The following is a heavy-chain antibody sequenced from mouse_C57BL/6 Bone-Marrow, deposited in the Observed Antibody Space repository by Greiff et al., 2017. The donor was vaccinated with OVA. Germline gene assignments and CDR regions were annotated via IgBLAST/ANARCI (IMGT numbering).Heavy chain of an antibody. CDR2: IRNKANGYTT. Sequence: EVQVVESGGGLVQPGGSLSLSCAASGFTFTDYYMSWVRQPPGKALEWLGFIRNKANGYTTEYSASVKGRFTISRDNSQSILYLQMNALRAEDSATYYCARYDYDVYYYAMDYWGQGTSVTVSS. CDR3: ARYDYDVYYYAMDY. V-gene: IGHV7-3*01. CDR1: GFTFTDYY. J-gene: IGHJ4*01. D-gene: IGHD2-4*01.